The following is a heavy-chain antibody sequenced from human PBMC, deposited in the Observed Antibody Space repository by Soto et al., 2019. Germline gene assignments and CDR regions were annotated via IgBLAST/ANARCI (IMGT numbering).Heavy chain of an antibody. CDR2: INAGNGNT. CDR3: ARGKDPLPSITGTTSFPLEYYYCYMDV. J-gene: IGHJ6*03. V-gene: IGHV1-3*01. CDR1: GYTFTSYA. Sequence: GASVKVSCKASGYTFTSYAMHWVRQAPGQRLEWMGWINAGNGNTKYSQKFQGRVTITRDTSASTAYMELSSLRSEDTAVYYCARGKDPLPSITGTTSFPLEYYYCYMDVWGKGTTVTVSS. D-gene: IGHD1-20*01.